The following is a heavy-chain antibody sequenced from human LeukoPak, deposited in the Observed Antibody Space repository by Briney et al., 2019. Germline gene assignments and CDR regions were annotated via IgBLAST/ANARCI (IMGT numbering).Heavy chain of an antibody. CDR1: GYTFTSYD. D-gene: IGHD6-13*01. V-gene: IGHV1-8*03. J-gene: IGHJ3*02. CDR3: ARELSLSSSWFRPTWAFDI. CDR2: MNPNSGNT. Sequence: ASVTVSCKASGYTFTSYDINWVRQATGQGLEWMGWMNPNSGNTGYAQKFQGRVTITRNTSISTAYMELSSLRPEDTAVYYCARELSLSSSWFRPTWAFDIWGQGTMVTVSS.